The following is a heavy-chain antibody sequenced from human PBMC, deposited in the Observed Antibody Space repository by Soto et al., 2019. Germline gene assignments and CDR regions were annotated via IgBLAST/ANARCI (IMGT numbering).Heavy chain of an antibody. D-gene: IGHD3-3*01. CDR3: ARGGGVGVAGSAAFDM. V-gene: IGHV1-2*02. CDR2: INPATGAA. J-gene: IGHJ3*02. CDR1: GYPVTAYY. Sequence: QLHLVQSGAVVKKPGASVTVSCSASGYPVTAYYMHWVRQAPGRGLEWMGGINPATGAAKYTQTFQGRGTMTRGPSTGTVFMELSGLASEDTAVFYWARGGGVGVAGSAAFDMWGQGTLVTVSS.